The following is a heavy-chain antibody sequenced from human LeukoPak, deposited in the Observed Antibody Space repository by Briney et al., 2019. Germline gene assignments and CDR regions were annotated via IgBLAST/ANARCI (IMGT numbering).Heavy chain of an antibody. CDR1: GYTFTGYY. V-gene: IGHV1-2*06. J-gene: IGHJ4*02. CDR3: ARGGRITMIVVVIGSDY. CDR2: INPNSGGT. Sequence: ASVKVSCKVSGYTFTGYYMHWVRQAPGQGLEWMGRINPNSGGTNYAQKFQGRVTMTRDTSISTAYMELSRLRSDDTAVYYCARGGRITMIVVVIGSDYWGQGTLVTVSS. D-gene: IGHD3-22*01.